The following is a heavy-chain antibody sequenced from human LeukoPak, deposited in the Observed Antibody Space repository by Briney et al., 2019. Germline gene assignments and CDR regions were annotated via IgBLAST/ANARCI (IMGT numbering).Heavy chain of an antibody. CDR1: GGSVSSYY. V-gene: IGHV4-59*08. CDR3: ARHIYGASVAFDI. J-gene: IGHJ3*02. Sequence: PSETLSLTCTVSGGSVSSYYWTWIRQPPGKGLEWIGYIYYSGTTNYNPSLKSRVTISVDTSKNQFSLRLSSVTAADSALYFCARHIYGASVAFDIWGQGTMVTISS. CDR2: IYYSGTT. D-gene: IGHD4-17*01.